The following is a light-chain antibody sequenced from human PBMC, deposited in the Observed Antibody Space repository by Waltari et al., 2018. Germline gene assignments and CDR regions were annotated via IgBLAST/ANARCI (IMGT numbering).Light chain of an antibody. CDR1: QGVRVF. Sequence: ETVLTQSPVTLSVSPGERVALSCRASQGVRVFLAWYQQKPGQAPRLLVYDISTRATGIPARFRGSGSETEFTLTISVLQSEDFAVYYCQQYGSWPLTFGGGTKVDLK. J-gene: IGKJ4*01. CDR3: QQYGSWPLT. V-gene: IGKV3-15*01. CDR2: DIS.